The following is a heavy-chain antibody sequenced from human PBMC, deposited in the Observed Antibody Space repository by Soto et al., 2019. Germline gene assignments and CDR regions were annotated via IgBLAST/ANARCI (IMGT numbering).Heavy chain of an antibody. V-gene: IGHV3-23*01. CDR3: AKDQSDLHWYFDL. CDR1: GFTFSSYA. CDR2: ISGSGGST. Sequence: EVQLLESGGGWVQPGGSLRLSCAASGFTFSSYAISWVRQAPGKGLEWVSAISGSGGSTYYADSVKGRFTISRDNSKNTLYLQMNSLSAEDTAVYYCAKDQSDLHWYFDLWGRGTLVTVSS. J-gene: IGHJ2*01.